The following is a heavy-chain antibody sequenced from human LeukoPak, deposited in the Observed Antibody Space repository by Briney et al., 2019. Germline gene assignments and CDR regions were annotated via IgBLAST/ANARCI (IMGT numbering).Heavy chain of an antibody. V-gene: IGHV3-30*02. D-gene: IGHD5-18*01. CDR3: AKDHVDTQLYYYYGMDV. Sequence: SGGSLRLSCAASGFTFSSYGMHWVRQAPGKGLEWVAVIWYDGSNKYYADSVKGRFTISRDNSKNTLYLQMNSLRAEDTAVYYCAKDHVDTQLYYYYGMDVWGQGTTVTVSS. CDR2: IWYDGSNK. J-gene: IGHJ6*02. CDR1: GFTFSSYG.